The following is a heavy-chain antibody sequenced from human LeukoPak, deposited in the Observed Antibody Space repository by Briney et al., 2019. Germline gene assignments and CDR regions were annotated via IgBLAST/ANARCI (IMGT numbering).Heavy chain of an antibody. V-gene: IGHV4-38-2*01. Sequence: SETLSLTCAVSGYSISSGYYWGWIRQPPEKGLELIGSIYHSGSTYYNPSLKSRVTISVDTSKNQFSLKLSSVTAADMAVYYCARGSGSYYFDYWGQGTLVTVSS. CDR3: ARGSGSYYFDY. J-gene: IGHJ4*02. D-gene: IGHD1-26*01. CDR1: GYSISSGYY. CDR2: IYHSGST.